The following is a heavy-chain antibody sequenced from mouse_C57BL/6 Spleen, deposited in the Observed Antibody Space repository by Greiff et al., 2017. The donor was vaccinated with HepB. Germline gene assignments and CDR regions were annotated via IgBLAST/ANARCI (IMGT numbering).Heavy chain of an antibody. Sequence: QVQLKQSGAELVRPGTSVKVSCKASGYAFTNYLIEWVKQRPGQGLEWIGVINPGSGGTNYNEKFKGKATLTADKSSSTAYMQLSSLTSEDSAVYFCARSSPYYYAMDYWGQGTSVTVSS. CDR2: INPGSGGT. V-gene: IGHV1-54*01. J-gene: IGHJ4*01. CDR3: ARSSPYYYAMDY. CDR1: GYAFTNYL.